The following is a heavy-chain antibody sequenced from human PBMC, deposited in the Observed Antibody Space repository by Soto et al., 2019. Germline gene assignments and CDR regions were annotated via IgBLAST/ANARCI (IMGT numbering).Heavy chain of an antibody. V-gene: IGHV2-5*02. D-gene: IGHD2-15*01. CDR1: GFSLSTSGVG. J-gene: IGHJ3*02. CDR3: AHRGRGYCSGGSCYDAFDI. Sequence: SGPTLVKPTQTLTLTCTFSGFSLSTSGVGVGWIRQPPGKALEWLALIYWDDDKRYSPSLKSRLTITKDTSKNQVVLTMTNMDPVDTATYYCAHRGRGYCSGGSCYDAFDIWGQGTMVTVSS. CDR2: IYWDDDK.